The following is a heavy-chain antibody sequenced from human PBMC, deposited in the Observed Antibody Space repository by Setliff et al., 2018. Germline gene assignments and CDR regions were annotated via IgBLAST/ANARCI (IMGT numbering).Heavy chain of an antibody. Sequence: NPSETLSLTCSVSGGSISSGSYYWGWIRQSPGKGLEWIGSMYYSGSTYYNPSLKGRVTLSGDTTKNQFSLKLTSMTAADTAVYFCARHLLVQGTYHFDYWGQGSPVTVSS. CDR2: MYYSGST. V-gene: IGHV4-39*01. CDR1: GGSISSGSYY. CDR3: ARHLLVQGTYHFDY. J-gene: IGHJ4*02. D-gene: IGHD3-10*01.